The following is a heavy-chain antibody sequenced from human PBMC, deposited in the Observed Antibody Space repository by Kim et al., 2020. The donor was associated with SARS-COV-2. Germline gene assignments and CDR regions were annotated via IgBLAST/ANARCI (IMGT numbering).Heavy chain of an antibody. J-gene: IGHJ6*03. V-gene: IGHV3-13*01. CDR2: ISTAGDT. CDR3: ARASLWSGYSFYYYYYMDV. Sequence: GGSLRLSCAASGFTFSRYDMHWVRQATGKGLEWVSAISTAGDTYYPGSVKGRFTISRENATNSLYLQMNSLRAGDTAVYYCARASLWSGYSFYYYYYMDVWGKGTTVTVSS. CDR1: GFTFSRYD. D-gene: IGHD3-3*01.